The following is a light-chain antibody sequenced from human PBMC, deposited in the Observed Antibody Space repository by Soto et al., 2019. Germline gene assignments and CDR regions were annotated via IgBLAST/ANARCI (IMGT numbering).Light chain of an antibody. CDR1: SGHSSYA. CDR3: QTWATGIVV. Sequence: QPVRTQSPSASASLGASVKLTCNLSSGHSSYAIAWHQQQPEKGPRYLMKLNSDGSHSKGDGIPDRFSGSSSGAERFLTISSLQSEDEADYYCQTWATGIVVFGGGTKLTVL. V-gene: IGLV4-69*01. J-gene: IGLJ2*01. CDR2: LNSDGSH.